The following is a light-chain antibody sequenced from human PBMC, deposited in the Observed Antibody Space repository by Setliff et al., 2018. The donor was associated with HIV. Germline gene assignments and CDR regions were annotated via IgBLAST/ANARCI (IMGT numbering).Light chain of an antibody. CDR1: SSNIGNNY. CDR2: RNK. Sequence: QKVTISCSGSSSNIGNNYVSWYQQLPGTAPKLLIYRNKNRPSGVPDRFSGSKSGASASLAIAGLRAEDEADYYCQSYDSMLSGYVFGTGTKVTV. J-gene: IGLJ1*01. CDR3: QSYDSMLSGYV. V-gene: IGLV1-40*03.